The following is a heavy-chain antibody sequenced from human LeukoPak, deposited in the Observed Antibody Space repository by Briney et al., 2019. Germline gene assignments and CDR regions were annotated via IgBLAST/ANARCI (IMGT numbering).Heavy chain of an antibody. CDR3: ARGTSGYHNT. CDR1: EFSVGSNY. J-gene: IGHJ4*02. V-gene: IGHV3-66*01. CDR2: IYSGGST. D-gene: IGHD5-12*01. Sequence: GGSLRLSCAPSEFSVGSNYMTWVPHAPGKGLEWVSHIYSGGSTYYADSVKGRFTISRENSKNTLYLQMNSLRPEDTAVYYCARGTSGYHNTGGEGSLVTVSS.